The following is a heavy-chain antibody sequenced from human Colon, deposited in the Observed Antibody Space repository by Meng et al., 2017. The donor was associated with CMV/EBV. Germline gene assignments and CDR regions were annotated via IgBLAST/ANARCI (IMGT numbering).Heavy chain of an antibody. CDR2: VSWDGGST. CDR3: AKGTAATTVPDFDS. D-gene: IGHD4-17*01. J-gene: IGHJ4*02. CDR1: GFTFDDYT. Sequence: GGLLRPSCAAPGFTFDDYTLNWVRHAPGKGLEWVALVSWDGGSTRYADSVRGRFTISRDNSNNLLVLQLNSLRSDDSALYYCAKGTAATTVPDFDSWGQGTLVTVSS. V-gene: IGHV3-43*01.